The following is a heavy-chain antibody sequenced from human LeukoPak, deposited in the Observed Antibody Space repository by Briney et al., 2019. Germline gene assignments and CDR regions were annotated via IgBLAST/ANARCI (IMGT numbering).Heavy chain of an antibody. CDR3: ARDSAVSEYYFDY. V-gene: IGHV3-64*01. D-gene: IGHD2-15*01. Sequence: GGSLRLSCAASGFTFSGSAMHWVRQAPGKGLEYVSAISSNGGSTYYANSVKGRFTISRDNSKNTLYLQMGSLRAEDMAVYYCARDSAVSEYYFDYWGQGTLVTVSS. J-gene: IGHJ4*02. CDR2: ISSNGGST. CDR1: GFTFSGSA.